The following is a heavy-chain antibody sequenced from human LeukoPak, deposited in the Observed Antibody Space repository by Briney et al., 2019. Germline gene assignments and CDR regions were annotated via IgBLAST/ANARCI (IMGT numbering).Heavy chain of an antibody. CDR3: ARHYRGLDY. CDR2: IYNGGST. CDR1: GASVNSDSYY. D-gene: IGHD4-23*01. J-gene: IGHJ4*02. Sequence: SDTLSLTCTVSGASVNSDSYYWSWIRQPPGKGLEWVGHIYNGGSTNYNPSLKSRVTMSVDTSKNHFSVKLSSVTAADTAVYYCARHYRGLDYWGQGTLATVSS. V-gene: IGHV4-61*03.